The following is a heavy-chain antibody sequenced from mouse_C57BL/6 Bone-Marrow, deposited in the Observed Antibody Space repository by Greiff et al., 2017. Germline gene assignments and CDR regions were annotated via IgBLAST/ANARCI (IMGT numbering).Heavy chain of an antibody. CDR2: INPSSGYT. CDR1: GYTFTSYW. V-gene: IGHV1-7*01. Sequence: QVQLQQSGAELAKPGASVKLSCKASGYTFTSYWMHWVKQRPGQGLEWIGYINPSSGYTKYNQKFKDKATLTADKSSSTAYMQLSSLTYEDSAVYYGAQPFIYYGNYRDYWGQGTTLTVSS. D-gene: IGHD2-1*01. J-gene: IGHJ2*01. CDR3: AQPFIYYGNYRDY.